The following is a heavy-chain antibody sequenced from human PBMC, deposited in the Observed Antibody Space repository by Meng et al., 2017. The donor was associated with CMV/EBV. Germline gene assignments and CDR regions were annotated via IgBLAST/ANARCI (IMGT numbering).Heavy chain of an antibody. V-gene: IGHV4-34*01. Sequence: QGHLRRWGAGLLKPSAPLSLPCAVYGGSFSGYYWSWIRQPPGKGLEWIGEINHSGSTNYNPSLKSRVTISVDTSKNQFSLKLSSVTAADTAVYYCARVWDSGWDYWGQGTLVTVSS. D-gene: IGHD3-22*01. CDR1: GGSFSGYY. CDR2: INHSGST. J-gene: IGHJ4*02. CDR3: ARVWDSGWDY.